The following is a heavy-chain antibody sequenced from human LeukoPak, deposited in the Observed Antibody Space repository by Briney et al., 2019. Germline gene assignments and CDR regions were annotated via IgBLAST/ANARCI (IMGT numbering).Heavy chain of an antibody. Sequence: SVSVSCKASGGTFSSYAISWVRQAPGQGLEWMGRIIPILGIANYAQKFQGRVTITADKSTSTAYMELSSLSSEDTAVYYCASSGAIVATIRYWGQGTLVTVSS. D-gene: IGHD5-12*01. CDR1: GGTFSSYA. V-gene: IGHV1-69*04. CDR3: ASSGAIVATIRY. J-gene: IGHJ4*02. CDR2: IIPILGIA.